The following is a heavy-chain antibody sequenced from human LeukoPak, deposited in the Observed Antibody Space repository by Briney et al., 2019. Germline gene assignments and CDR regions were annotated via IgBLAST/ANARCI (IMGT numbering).Heavy chain of an antibody. CDR2: INHSGGT. D-gene: IGHD6-13*01. Sequence: SETLSVTCAVYGGSFSGYYWSWIRQPPGKGLEWIGEINHSGGTNYNPSLKSRVTISVDTSKNQFSLKLSSVTAADTAVYYCARATGSSWHGGFDYWGQGTLVTVSS. V-gene: IGHV4-34*01. CDR1: GGSFSGYY. CDR3: ARATGSSWHGGFDY. J-gene: IGHJ4*02.